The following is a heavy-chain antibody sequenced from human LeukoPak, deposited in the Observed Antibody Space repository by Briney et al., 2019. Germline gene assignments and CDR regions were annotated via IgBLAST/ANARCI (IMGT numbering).Heavy chain of an antibody. CDR3: ARQDCSSTSCYRGAFDP. Sequence: ASVKVSFTASGYTFTGYYMHWVRQAPGQGLEWMGWINPNSGGTNYAQKFQGRVTMTRDTSISTAYMELSRLRSDDTAVYYCARQDCSSTSCYRGAFDPWGQGTLVTVSS. V-gene: IGHV1-2*02. J-gene: IGHJ5*02. CDR1: GYTFTGYY. D-gene: IGHD2-2*01. CDR2: INPNSGGT.